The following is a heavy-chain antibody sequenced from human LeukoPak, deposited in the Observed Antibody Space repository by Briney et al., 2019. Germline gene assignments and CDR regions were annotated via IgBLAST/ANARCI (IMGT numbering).Heavy chain of an antibody. CDR2: ISSSSSYI. Sequence: GGSLRLSCAASGFTFSSYEMNWVRQAPGKGLEWVSSISSSSSYIYYADSVKGRFTISRDNAKNSLYLQMNSLRAEDTAVYYCARAMSRVGDYWGQGTLVTVSS. CDR1: GFTFSSYE. CDR3: ARAMSRVGDY. J-gene: IGHJ4*02. D-gene: IGHD1-26*01. V-gene: IGHV3-21*01.